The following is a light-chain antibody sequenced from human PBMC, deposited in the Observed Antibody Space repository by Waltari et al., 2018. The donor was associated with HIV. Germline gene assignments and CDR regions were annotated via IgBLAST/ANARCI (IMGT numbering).Light chain of an antibody. CDR2: RVS. CDR1: QSLERSDGNTF. J-gene: IGKJ4*01. CDR3: MQGTYRPLT. V-gene: IGKV2-30*02. Sequence: EVVMTQSPLSLPVTLGQPASISCWSSQSLERSDGNTFLIWFHQRPGQSPRCLISRVSERDSGVPDRVSASGSGTDFTLKISRVEPEDVGVYYCMQGTYRPLTFGGGTRVESK.